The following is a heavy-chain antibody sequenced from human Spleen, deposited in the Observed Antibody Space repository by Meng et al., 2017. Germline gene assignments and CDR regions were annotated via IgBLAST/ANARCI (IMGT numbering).Heavy chain of an antibody. D-gene: IGHD1-26*01. Sequence: EVQLLESGGGLVQPGGSLRLSCSASGFTFSDSPMSWVRQAPGKGLEWVSRTSRDGSDTVYADSVKGRFTMSRDNAKNTLYLQMNSLRAEDTAVYYCAAAWELLPPGYWGQGTLVTVSS. V-gene: IGHV3-23*01. CDR2: TSRDGSDT. CDR1: GFTFSDSP. J-gene: IGHJ4*02. CDR3: AAAWELLPPGY.